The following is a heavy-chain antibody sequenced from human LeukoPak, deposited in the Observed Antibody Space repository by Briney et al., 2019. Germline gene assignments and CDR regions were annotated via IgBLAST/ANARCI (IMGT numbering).Heavy chain of an antibody. Sequence: PSETLSLTCTVPGGSISSYYWSWIRQPPGKGLEWIGYIYTSGSTNYNPSLKSRVTISVDTSKNQFSLKLSSVTAADTAVYYCARGSSWPEENWFDPWGQGTLVTVSS. J-gene: IGHJ5*02. CDR3: ARGSSWPEENWFDP. V-gene: IGHV4-4*09. CDR2: IYTSGST. D-gene: IGHD6-13*01. CDR1: GGSISSYY.